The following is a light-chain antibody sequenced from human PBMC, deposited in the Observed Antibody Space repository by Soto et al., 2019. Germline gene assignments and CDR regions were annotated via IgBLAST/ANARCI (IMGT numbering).Light chain of an antibody. V-gene: IGLV2-14*01. CDR1: SSDVGGYNY. Sequence: QSALTQPASVSGSPGQSITISCTGTSSDVGGYNYVSWYQHHPGKAPKVMIYGVTNRPSGVSNRFSGSKSGNTASLTISGLQTEVEADYYCSSYTTSTTLPYVFGTGTKVTVL. J-gene: IGLJ1*01. CDR2: GVT. CDR3: SSYTTSTTLPYV.